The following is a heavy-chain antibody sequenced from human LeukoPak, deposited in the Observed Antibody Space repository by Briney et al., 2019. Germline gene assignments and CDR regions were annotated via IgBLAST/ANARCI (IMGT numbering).Heavy chain of an antibody. CDR1: GFTVSSNY. Sequence: GGSLRLSCAASGFTVSSNYMSWVRQAPGKGLEWVSVIYSGGSTYYADSVKGRFTISRDNSKNTLYLQMNSLRAEDTAVYYCATAKQDQYCSSTSCSLDVWGQGTTVTVSS. J-gene: IGHJ6*02. CDR3: ATAKQDQYCSSTSCSLDV. D-gene: IGHD2-2*01. CDR2: IYSGGST. V-gene: IGHV3-53*01.